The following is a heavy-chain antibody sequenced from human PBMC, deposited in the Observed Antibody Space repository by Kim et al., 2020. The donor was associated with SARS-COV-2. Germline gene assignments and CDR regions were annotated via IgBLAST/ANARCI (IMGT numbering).Heavy chain of an antibody. D-gene: IGHD3-3*01. CDR2: INTNSGNP. J-gene: IGHJ6*02. V-gene: IGHV7-4-1*02. CDR1: GYTFTSYA. Sequence: ASVKVSCKASGYTFTSYAMNWVRQAPGQGLEWMGWINTNSGNPTYAQGFTGRFVFSLDTSVSTAYLQISSLKAEDTAVYYCARYQRTTIFGVVIPYYYYGMDVWGQGTTVTVSS. CDR3: ARYQRTTIFGVVIPYYYYGMDV.